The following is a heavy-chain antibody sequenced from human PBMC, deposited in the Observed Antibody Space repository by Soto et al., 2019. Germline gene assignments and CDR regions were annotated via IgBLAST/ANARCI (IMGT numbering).Heavy chain of an antibody. Sequence: PGESLKISCKGSGYSFTSYWIGWVRQMPGKGLEWMGIIYPGDSGTRYSPSFQGQVTISADKSISTAYLQWSSLKASDTAIYYCARTAAAGKYYYVQDVCGQGTTVIVSS. J-gene: IGHJ6*02. V-gene: IGHV5-51*01. CDR1: GYSFTSYW. CDR2: IYPGDSGT. D-gene: IGHD6-13*01. CDR3: ARTAAAGKYYYVQDV.